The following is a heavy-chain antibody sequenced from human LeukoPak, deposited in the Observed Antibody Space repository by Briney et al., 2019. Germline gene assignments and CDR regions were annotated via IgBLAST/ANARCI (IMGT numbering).Heavy chain of an antibody. Sequence: TGGSLRLSCAASGFSFSSYVMSWVRQAPGKGLEWVSAISGSGDNTYCADSVKGRFTISRDNSKNTLSLQVNSLRVEDTAVYYCAKSIERVTYYDISIPLDLWGQGTLVAVSS. CDR3: AKSIERVTYYDISIPLDL. J-gene: IGHJ4*02. CDR2: ISGSGDNT. V-gene: IGHV3-23*01. D-gene: IGHD3-9*01. CDR1: GFSFSSYV.